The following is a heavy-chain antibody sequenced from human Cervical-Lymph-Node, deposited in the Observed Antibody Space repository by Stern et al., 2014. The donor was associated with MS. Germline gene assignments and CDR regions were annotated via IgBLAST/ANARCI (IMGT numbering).Heavy chain of an antibody. D-gene: IGHD2-8*01. CDR3: AREYEVYSIQAYYGMDV. V-gene: IGHV3-74*01. Sequence: EVQLVESGGGLVRPGGSLRLSCAASGFTFSSYWMHWVRQVPGKGLVWGSRIGRDGSDPIYADSVKGRFTISRDNSRNTVYLQMNRLRAEDTAVYFCAREYEVYSIQAYYGMDVWGQGTTVIVSS. CDR1: GFTFSSYW. CDR2: IGRDGSDP. J-gene: IGHJ6*02.